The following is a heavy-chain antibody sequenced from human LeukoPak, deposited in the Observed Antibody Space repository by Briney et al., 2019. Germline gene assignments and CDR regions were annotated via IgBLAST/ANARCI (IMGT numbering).Heavy chain of an antibody. Sequence: ASVKVSCKASGYTFTGYYMHWVRQAPGQGLEWMGWINPNSGGTNYAQKFQGRVTMTRDTSISTAYMELSRLRSDDTAVNYCARGKHYDSSGYRPRGFDYWGQGTLVTVSS. J-gene: IGHJ4*02. CDR3: ARGKHYDSSGYRPRGFDY. CDR2: INPNSGGT. D-gene: IGHD3-22*01. CDR1: GYTFTGYY. V-gene: IGHV1-2*02.